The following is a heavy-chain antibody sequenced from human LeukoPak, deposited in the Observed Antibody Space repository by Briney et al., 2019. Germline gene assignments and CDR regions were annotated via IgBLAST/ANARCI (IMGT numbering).Heavy chain of an antibody. CDR1: GGSISSGGYS. V-gene: IGHV4-30-2*01. D-gene: IGHD3-16*01. J-gene: IGHJ5*02. CDR3: ARDLEGGNWFDP. CDR2: IYHSGST. Sequence: PSQTLSLTCAVSGGSISSGGYSWSWIRQPPGKGLEWIGYIYHSGSTYYNPSLKSRVTISVDRSKNQFSLKLSSVTAADTAVYYCARDLEGGNWFDPWGQGTLVTVSS.